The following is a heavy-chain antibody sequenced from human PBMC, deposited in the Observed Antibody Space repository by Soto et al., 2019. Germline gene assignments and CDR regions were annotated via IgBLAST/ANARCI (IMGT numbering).Heavy chain of an antibody. CDR1: GGTFSSYD. CDR3: ARGVAEYFQQ. CDR2: ISHIFGTA. J-gene: IGHJ1*01. Sequence: QVQLVQSGAELKKPGSSVKVSCKASGGTFSSYDISWVRQAPGQGLEWMGGISHIFGTANYAQQLQGRVTITEDKYTSHSYRELSSLRSEDTAVYYCARGVAEYFQQWGQGTLVTVSS. V-gene: IGHV1-69*06.